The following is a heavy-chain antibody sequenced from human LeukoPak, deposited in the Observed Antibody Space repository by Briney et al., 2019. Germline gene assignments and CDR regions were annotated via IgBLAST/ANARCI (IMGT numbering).Heavy chain of an antibody. CDR3: AREYLYYFDY. Sequence: PGRSLRLSCAASGFTFSSYEMNWVRQAPGKGLEWISYISSSGGSIYYADSVKGRFSISRDNAKNSLYLHMNSLRAEDTAVYYCAREYLYYFDYWGQGTLVTVSS. CDR1: GFTFSSYE. D-gene: IGHD2-2*01. CDR2: ISSSGGSI. J-gene: IGHJ4*02. V-gene: IGHV3-48*03.